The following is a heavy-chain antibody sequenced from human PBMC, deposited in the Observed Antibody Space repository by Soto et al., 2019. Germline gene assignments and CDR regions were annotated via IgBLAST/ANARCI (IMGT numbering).Heavy chain of an antibody. CDR1: GGSISSSSYY. J-gene: IGHJ2*01. CDR2: VYYRGST. Sequence: QLQLQESGPGLVKPSETLSLTCTVSGGSISSSSYYWGWIRQPPGKGLEWIGSVYYRGSTYYNQSLKSRVTISVDTSKTRCSLKLSSVTAADTAVDYCARQGGFFDRYFDLWGRGTLVTVSS. CDR3: ARQGGFFDRYFDL. V-gene: IGHV4-39*01.